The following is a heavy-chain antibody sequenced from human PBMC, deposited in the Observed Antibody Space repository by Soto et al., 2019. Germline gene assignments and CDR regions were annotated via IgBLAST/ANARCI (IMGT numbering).Heavy chain of an antibody. V-gene: IGHV3-74*01. J-gene: IGHJ4*02. CDR2: IAGEGIST. Sequence: EVQLVESGGGLVQPGGSLRLSCAASGFTFGRYWMHWVRQAPGKGLVWVSRIAGEGISTNYADSVKGRFTASRDNAKNTVYLEMSSLRAEDTAVYYCIRDLRSGDFWGQGTLVTVSS. CDR3: IRDLRSGDF. CDR1: GFTFGRYW. D-gene: IGHD6-19*01.